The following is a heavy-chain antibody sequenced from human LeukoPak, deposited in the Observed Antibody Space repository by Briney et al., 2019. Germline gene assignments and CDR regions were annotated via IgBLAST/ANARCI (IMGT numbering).Heavy chain of an antibody. Sequence: GASLRLSCAASGFTFDNSAMSWVRQAPGRGLEWVSAISGSGGSTYSADSVKGRFSISRDNSKNTLSLQMSSLRAEDTAVYYCAKGSGATRPYYFDYWGQGTLVTVSS. J-gene: IGHJ4*02. CDR1: GFTFDNSA. V-gene: IGHV3-23*01. CDR2: ISGSGGST. CDR3: AKGSGATRPYYFDY. D-gene: IGHD2-21*01.